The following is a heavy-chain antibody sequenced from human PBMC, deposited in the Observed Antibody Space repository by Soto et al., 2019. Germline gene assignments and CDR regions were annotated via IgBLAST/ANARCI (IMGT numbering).Heavy chain of an antibody. CDR3: ATSYDSGFDP. V-gene: IGHV1-18*04. Sequence: ASVKVSCKASGYTFTTYDISWLRQAPGQGPEWMGRISPKNGNTNYAQNFQDRVTMTADTSSSTAYMELRGLRSDDTAKYYCATSYDSGFDPWGQGTLVTVSS. CDR1: GYTFTTYD. J-gene: IGHJ5*02. D-gene: IGHD3-3*01. CDR2: ISPKNGNT.